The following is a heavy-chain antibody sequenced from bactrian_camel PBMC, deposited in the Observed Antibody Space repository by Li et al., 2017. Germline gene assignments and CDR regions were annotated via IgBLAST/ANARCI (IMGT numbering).Heavy chain of an antibody. CDR3: TVRPNSAEDNY. J-gene: IGHJ4*01. Sequence: HVQLVESGGGSVQPGGSLTLSCVASGYMPSTTCMGWFRQAPGKALEWVSTSTKGSDNTYWADFVKGRFTISRDNAKNTLYLQLNKLKTEDTALYYCTVRPNSAEDNYWGQGTQVTVS. CDR2: STKGSDNT. V-gene: IGHV3S1*01. CDR1: GYMPSTTC.